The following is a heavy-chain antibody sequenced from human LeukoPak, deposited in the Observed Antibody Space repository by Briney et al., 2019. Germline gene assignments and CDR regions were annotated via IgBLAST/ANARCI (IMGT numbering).Heavy chain of an antibody. D-gene: IGHD1-26*01. J-gene: IGHJ4*02. CDR2: INPNSGGT. CDR1: GYTFTGYY. Sequence: GASVKVSCRASGYTFTGYYMHWVRQAPGQGLEWMGWINPNSGGTNYAQKFQGRVTMTRDTSISTAYMELSRLRSDDTAVYYCAREIVGATSQDYWGQGTLVTVSS. V-gene: IGHV1-2*02. CDR3: AREIVGATSQDY.